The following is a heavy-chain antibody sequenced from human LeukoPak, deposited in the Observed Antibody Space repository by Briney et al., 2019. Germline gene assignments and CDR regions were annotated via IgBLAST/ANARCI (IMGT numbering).Heavy chain of an antibody. CDR1: GGSISSGDYY. V-gene: IGHV4-61*08. Sequence: PSETLSLTCTVSGGSISSGDYYWSWIRQLPGKGLEWIGYIYYSGSTFYNPSLKSRVTISVDTSKNQFSLKLSSVTAADTAVYYCAGEIAARPYYYYGMDVWGQGTTVTVSS. CDR3: AGEIAARPYYYYGMDV. D-gene: IGHD6-6*01. J-gene: IGHJ6*02. CDR2: IYYSGST.